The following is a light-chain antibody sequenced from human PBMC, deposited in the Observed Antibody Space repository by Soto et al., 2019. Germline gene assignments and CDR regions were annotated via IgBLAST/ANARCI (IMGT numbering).Light chain of an antibody. J-gene: IGKJ5*01. Sequence: VIWMTHSPSLLSASTVDMVTISFRMSQGISSYLAWYQQKPGKAPELLIYAASSRATGIPDRFSGSGSGTDFTLTISRLEPEDFAVYYCQQYGSSPLITFGQGTRLEIK. CDR1: QGISSY. CDR3: QQYGSSPLIT. CDR2: AAS. V-gene: IGKV1D-8*03.